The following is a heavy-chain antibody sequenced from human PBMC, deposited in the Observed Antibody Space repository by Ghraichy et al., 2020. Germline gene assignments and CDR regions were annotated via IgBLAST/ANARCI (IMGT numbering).Heavy chain of an antibody. CDR3: ARGPRVGTKSAFRY. D-gene: IGHD1-7*01. Sequence: SQTLSLTCAVYGGSLSGLYWSWIRQAPGKGLEWIAEISHSGSSNYNASLKSRVTISVDPAKNQLSLRLSSLTAADTAVYYLARGPRVGTKSAFRYWGQGTPVIVSS. CDR1: GGSLSGLY. CDR2: ISHSGSS. V-gene: IGHV4-34*01. J-gene: IGHJ4*02.